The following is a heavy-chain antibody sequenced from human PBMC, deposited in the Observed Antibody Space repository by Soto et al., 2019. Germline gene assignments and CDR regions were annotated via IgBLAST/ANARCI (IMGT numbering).Heavy chain of an antibody. CDR3: ARGGTPIDS. D-gene: IGHD3-16*01. CDR2: ISAYNGNT. CDR1: GYTFTNFG. J-gene: IGHJ4*02. V-gene: IGHV1-18*01. Sequence: QVQLVQSGAEVKKPGASVKVSCKASGYTFTNFGISWVRQAPGQGLEWMGWISAYNGNTNYAQNFQGRVTMTTDTSTRTDNMELRSLRSGDTAVYYCARGGTPIDSWGQGTLVTVSS.